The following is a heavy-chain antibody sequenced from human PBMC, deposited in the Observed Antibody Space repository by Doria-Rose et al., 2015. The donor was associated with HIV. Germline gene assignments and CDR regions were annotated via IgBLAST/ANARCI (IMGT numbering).Heavy chain of an antibody. Sequence: VQLVESGGGLVGPGGSLRLSCATSGFTFSSHRINWVRQAPGKGLEWVSSISSTSAYINYADSVRARFTISRANASTSLYLQMDSLRAEDSAIYYCATGVTLDYWGQGTLVTVSS. CDR3: ATGVTLDY. J-gene: IGHJ4*02. D-gene: IGHD3-10*01. CDR2: ISSTSAYI. CDR1: GFTFSSHR. V-gene: IGHV3-21*01.